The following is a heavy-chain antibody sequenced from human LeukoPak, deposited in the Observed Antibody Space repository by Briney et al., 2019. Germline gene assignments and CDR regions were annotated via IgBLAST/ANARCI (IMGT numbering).Heavy chain of an antibody. J-gene: IGHJ4*02. CDR3: ASGAVLYYFDY. CDR1: GGSISSYY. Sequence: PSETLSLTCTASGGSISSYYWSWIRQPPGKGLEWIGYIYYSGSTNYNPSLKSRVTISVDTSKHQFSLRLSSVTAADTAVYYCASGAVLYYFDYWGQGTLVTVSS. D-gene: IGHD4/OR15-4a*01. V-gene: IGHV4-59*01. CDR2: IYYSGST.